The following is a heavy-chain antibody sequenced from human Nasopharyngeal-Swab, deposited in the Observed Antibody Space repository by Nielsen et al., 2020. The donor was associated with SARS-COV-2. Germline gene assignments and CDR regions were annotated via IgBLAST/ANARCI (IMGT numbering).Heavy chain of an antibody. J-gene: IGHJ6*03. CDR3: ARGFEYGSGSYYRTYYYYYMDV. V-gene: IGHV4-59*01. CDR2: IYYSGST. Sequence: GSLRLSCTVSGGSISSYYWSWIRQPPGKGLEWIGYIYYSGSTNYNPSLKSRVTTSVDTSKNQFSLKLSSVTAADTAVYYCARGFEYGSGSYYRTYYYYYMDVWGKGTTVTVSS. CDR1: GGSISSYY. D-gene: IGHD3-10*01.